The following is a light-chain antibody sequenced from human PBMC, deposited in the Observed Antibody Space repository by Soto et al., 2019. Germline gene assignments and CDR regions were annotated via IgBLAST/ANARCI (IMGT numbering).Light chain of an antibody. CDR3: SSYTSSIS. V-gene: IGLV2-14*01. Sequence: QSALTQPASVSGSPGQSITISCIGTSSDVGGYNYVSWYQQHPGKAPKLMIYDVNTRPSGVSNRFSGSKSGNTASLTISGLQAEDEADYYCSSYTSSISFGGGTKLTVL. CDR2: DVN. J-gene: IGLJ2*01. CDR1: SSDVGGYNY.